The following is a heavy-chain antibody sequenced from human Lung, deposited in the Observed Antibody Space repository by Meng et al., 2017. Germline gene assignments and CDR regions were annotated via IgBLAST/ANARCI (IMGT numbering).Heavy chain of an antibody. V-gene: IGHV1-8*01. Sequence: QMQLVQSGAEVKKPGAAVRVSCKAAGYTFTNYDINWVRQATGQGLQWMGWMNPNSGNTGYAQKFQGRVTMTRNTSISTAYMELSSLRSEDTAVYYCATRNDGYDFDYWGQGTLVTVSS. CDR3: ATRNDGYDFDY. CDR1: GYTFTNYD. CDR2: MNPNSGNT. D-gene: IGHD1-1*01. J-gene: IGHJ4*02.